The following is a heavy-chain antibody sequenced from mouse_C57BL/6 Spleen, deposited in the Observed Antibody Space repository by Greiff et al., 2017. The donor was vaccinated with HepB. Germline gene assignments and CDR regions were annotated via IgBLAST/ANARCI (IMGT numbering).Heavy chain of an antibody. Sequence: QVQLQQPGAELVMPGASVKLSCKASGYTFTSYWMHWVKQRPGQGLEWIGEIDPSDSYTNYNQKFKGKSTLTVDKSSSTAYMQLSSLTSEDSAVYYCARGLLFWFAYWGQGTLVTVSA. J-gene: IGHJ3*01. D-gene: IGHD2-1*01. V-gene: IGHV1-69*01. CDR3: ARGLLFWFAY. CDR1: GYTFTSYW. CDR2: IDPSDSYT.